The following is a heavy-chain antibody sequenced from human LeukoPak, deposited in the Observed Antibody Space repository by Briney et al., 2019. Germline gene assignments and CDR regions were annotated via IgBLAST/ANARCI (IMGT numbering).Heavy chain of an antibody. V-gene: IGHV4-59*08. Sequence: SETLSLTCTVSGGSFSSYYWSWIRQPPGKGLEWIGYIYYSGSTDYNPSLKSRVTISVETSKNQFSLNLRSVTAADTAVYYCARAETYSSDWYDPFFDYWGQGTLVTVSS. J-gene: IGHJ4*02. CDR2: IYYSGST. D-gene: IGHD6-19*01. CDR3: ARAETYSSDWYDPFFDY. CDR1: GGSFSSYY.